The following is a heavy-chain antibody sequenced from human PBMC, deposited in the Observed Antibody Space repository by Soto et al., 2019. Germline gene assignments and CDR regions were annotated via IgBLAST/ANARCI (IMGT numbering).Heavy chain of an antibody. CDR2: ISVTGGST. Sequence: EVHLLESGGGLVQPGGSLRLSCAASGYTFSTYDMSWVRQAPGMGLEWVSAISVTGGSTYYADSVRGRFTISRDKSKNTLSLQMTSPRAEATAVDYGAKATYSNGYNFDYWGQGTLVTVSS. V-gene: IGHV3-23*01. CDR1: GYTFSTYD. J-gene: IGHJ4*02. D-gene: IGHD6-25*01. CDR3: AKATYSNGYNFDY.